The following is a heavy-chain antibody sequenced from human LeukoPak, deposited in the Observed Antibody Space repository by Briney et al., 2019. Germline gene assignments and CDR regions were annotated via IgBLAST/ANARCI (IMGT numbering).Heavy chain of an antibody. J-gene: IGHJ3*02. Sequence: PSETLSLTCTVSGGSISSYYWSWIRQPAGKGLEWIGRIYTSGSTNYNPSLKSRVTMSVDTSKNQFSLKLSSVTAADTAVYYCARVLTIFGVVIPDAFDIWGQGTMVTVSS. D-gene: IGHD3-3*01. CDR3: ARVLTIFGVVIPDAFDI. CDR2: IYTSGST. CDR1: GGSISSYY. V-gene: IGHV4-4*07.